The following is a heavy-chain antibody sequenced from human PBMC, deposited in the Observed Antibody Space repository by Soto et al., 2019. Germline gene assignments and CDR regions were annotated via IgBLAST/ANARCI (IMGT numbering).Heavy chain of an antibody. V-gene: IGHV3-30*18. CDR2: TTYDGSFQ. Sequence: VGSLRLSCQSSVFNFDNYGMHCVRQAPGKWLEWVAVTTYDGSFQYYADSVKGRFTISRDNSKNTLSLHLNTLKPEDTAVYHCAKDRVGGTLHTPLAFWGQGTLVNVSS. CDR3: AKDRVGGTLHTPLAF. D-gene: IGHD1-7*01. J-gene: IGHJ4*02. CDR1: VFNFDNYG.